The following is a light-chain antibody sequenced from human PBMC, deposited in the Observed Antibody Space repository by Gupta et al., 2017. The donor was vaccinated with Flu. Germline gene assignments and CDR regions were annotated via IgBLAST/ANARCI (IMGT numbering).Light chain of an antibody. V-gene: IGLV2-14*01. CDR2: EVT. CDR1: TSDIGDYNY. Sequence: QSALTQPASVSGSPGQSITISCTGTTSDIGDYNYVSWYQQHPGKAPKLMIYEVTNRPSGVADRVCGSKSGNTASLTISGLQAEDEAEDYCASYTSSNVCDFYVFGTGTKVTVL. J-gene: IGLJ1*01. CDR3: ASYTSSNVCDFYV.